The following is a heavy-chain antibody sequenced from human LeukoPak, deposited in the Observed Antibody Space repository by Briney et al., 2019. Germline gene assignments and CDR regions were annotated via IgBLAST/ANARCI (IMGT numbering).Heavy chain of an antibody. D-gene: IGHD2/OR15-2a*01. CDR3: ARERDRRATFYQSPLGH. V-gene: IGHV4-34*01. CDR2: IDQSGGP. CDR1: GGSLNLFY. Sequence: PSGTLSLTCAVCGGSLNLFYWLCIREPRGKGRVGIGEIDQSGGPNYNPSLKSRVTISVDTPKNQFSLKLSSVTAADTAVYYCARERDRRATFYQSPLGHWGQGTLVTVAS. J-gene: IGHJ4*02.